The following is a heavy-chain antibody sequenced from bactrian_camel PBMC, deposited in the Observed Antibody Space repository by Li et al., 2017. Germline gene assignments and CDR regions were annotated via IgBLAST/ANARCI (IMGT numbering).Heavy chain of an antibody. V-gene: IGHV3S40*01. CDR1: GYTYSSNC. CDR2: LFTVAGST. Sequence: VQLVESGGGLVQPGGSLRLSCAASGYTYSSNCMGWFRQAPGKEREGVAALFTVAGSTYYADSVKDRFTISQDNAKSTVYLQMNSLNPEDTAMYYCAADKWYRPSCQGELRDDYAYKGQGTQVTVS. D-gene: IGHD1*01. J-gene: IGHJ4*01.